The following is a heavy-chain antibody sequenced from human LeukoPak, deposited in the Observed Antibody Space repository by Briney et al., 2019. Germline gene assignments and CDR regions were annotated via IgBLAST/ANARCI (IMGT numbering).Heavy chain of an antibody. CDR2: ISAYNGNT. CDR3: ARDRCGYSYGTILCYFDY. Sequence: GASVKVSCKASGYTFTSYGISWVRQAPGQGLEWMGWISAYNGNTNYAQKLQGRVTMTTDTSTSTAYMELRSLRSDDTAVYYCARDRCGYSYGTILCYFDYWGQGTLVTVSS. CDR1: GYTFTSYG. V-gene: IGHV1-18*01. J-gene: IGHJ4*02. D-gene: IGHD5-18*01.